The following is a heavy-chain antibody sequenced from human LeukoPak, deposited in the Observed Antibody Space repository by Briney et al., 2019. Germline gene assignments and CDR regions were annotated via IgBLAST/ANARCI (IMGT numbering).Heavy chain of an antibody. D-gene: IGHD6-13*01. Sequence: SETLSLTCTVSGGSISSYYWSWIRQPPGKGLEWIGYIYYSGSTNYNPSLKSRVTISVDTSKNQFSLKLSSVTAADTAVYYCARYRAGYSSSWYDGLHVSLQSYYFDYWGQGTLVTVSS. CDR3: ARYRAGYSSSWYDGLHVSLQSYYFDY. V-gene: IGHV4-59*01. CDR1: GGSISSYY. CDR2: IYYSGST. J-gene: IGHJ4*02.